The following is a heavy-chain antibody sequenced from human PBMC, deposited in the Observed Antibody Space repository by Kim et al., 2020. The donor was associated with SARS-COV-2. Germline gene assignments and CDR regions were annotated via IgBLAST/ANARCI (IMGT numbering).Heavy chain of an antibody. V-gene: IGHV3-23*01. D-gene: IGHD1-26*01. CDR3: SRVGSGPNVGSDYFGS. CDR1: GFTFSAYA. CDR2: LSVGGVTT. Sequence: GGSLRLSCAASGFTFSAYAMSWFRQAPGKGQEWVASLSVGGVTTNYADSGKSRLTISRANSANMLLLKMNTLRAEDKAIYYCSRVGSGPNVGSDYFGSWGQGALVTVSP. J-gene: IGHJ4*02.